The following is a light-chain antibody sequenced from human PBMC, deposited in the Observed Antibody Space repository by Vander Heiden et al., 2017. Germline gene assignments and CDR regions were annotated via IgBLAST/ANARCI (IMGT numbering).Light chain of an antibody. CDR2: WAS. J-gene: IGKJ2*01. CDR1: QSVLFRSNSKNY. CDR3: QQYYSTPHT. Sequence: DIVLTQSPDYLAVSLGERATINCKSSQSVLFRSNSKNYLAWDQQKPGQPPKLLIYWASTRESGVPDRFSGSGSGTDFTLTISSLQAEDVAVYYCQQYYSTPHTFGQGTKLEIK. V-gene: IGKV4-1*01.